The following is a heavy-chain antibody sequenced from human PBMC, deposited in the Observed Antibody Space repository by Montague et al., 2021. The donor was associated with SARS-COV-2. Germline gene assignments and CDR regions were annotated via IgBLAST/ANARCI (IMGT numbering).Heavy chain of an antibody. J-gene: IGHJ6*02. Sequence: SLRLSCAASGFTFSSYWMHWVRQAPGKGLVWVSRINSDGSSTSYADSVKGRFTISRDSAKNTLYLQMNSLRAEGTAVYYCARWGQQLVHPLATLYYYYGMDVWGQGTTVTVSS. CDR1: GFTFSSYW. D-gene: IGHD6-13*01. CDR2: INSDGSST. V-gene: IGHV3-74*01. CDR3: ARWGQQLVHPLATLYYYYGMDV.